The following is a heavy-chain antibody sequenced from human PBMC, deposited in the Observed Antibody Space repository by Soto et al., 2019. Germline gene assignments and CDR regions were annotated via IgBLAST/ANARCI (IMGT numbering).Heavy chain of an antibody. CDR3: ARGVYYDILTGLWGEYYFDY. CDR1: GGSFSGYY. J-gene: IGHJ4*02. CDR2: INHSGST. D-gene: IGHD3-9*01. V-gene: IGHV4-34*01. Sequence: SETLSLTCAVYGGSFSGYYWSWIRQPPGKGLEWIGEINHSGSTNYNPSLKSRVTISVDTSKNQFSLKLSSVTAADTAVYYCARGVYYDILTGLWGEYYFDYWGQGTLVTVSS.